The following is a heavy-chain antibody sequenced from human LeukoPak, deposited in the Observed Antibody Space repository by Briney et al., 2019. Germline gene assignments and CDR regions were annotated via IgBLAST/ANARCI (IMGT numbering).Heavy chain of an antibody. V-gene: IGHV3-23*01. CDR3: AKRNTGVRGGPSFDY. J-gene: IGHJ4*02. D-gene: IGHD3-10*01. CDR2: ISGSGGRT. CDR1: GFTFSRYG. Sequence: GGTLRLSCAASGFTFSRYGMSWVRQAPGKGLEWVSAISGSGGRTYYADSVKGRFTISRDNSKNTLYLQVNSLRAEDTAVYNCAKRNTGVRGGPSFDYWGQGILVAVSS.